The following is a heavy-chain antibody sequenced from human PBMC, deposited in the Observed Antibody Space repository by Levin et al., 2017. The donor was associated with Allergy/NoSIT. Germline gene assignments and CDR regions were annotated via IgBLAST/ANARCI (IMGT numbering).Heavy chain of an antibody. CDR3: AKKVDAGSSWYSFDY. D-gene: IGHD6-13*01. Sequence: GASVKVSCSASGFTFRNYVMTWLRQGPVKGLEWLSTISSSGDYAYYADSVEGRFTISRDNSKNTLYLQLSSLRAEDTAVYYCAKKVDAGSSWYSFDYWGQGTLVTVSS. V-gene: IGHV3-23*01. J-gene: IGHJ4*02. CDR2: ISSSGDYA. CDR1: GFTFRNYV.